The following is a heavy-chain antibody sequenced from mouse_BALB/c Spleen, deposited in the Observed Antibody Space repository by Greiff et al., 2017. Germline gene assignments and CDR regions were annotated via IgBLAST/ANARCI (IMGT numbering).Heavy chain of an antibody. D-gene: IGHD2-10*01. Sequence: VQLQQSGAELVKPGASVKLSCTASGFNIKDTYMHWVKQRPEQGLEWIGRIDPANGNTKYDPKFQGKATITADTSSNTAYLQLSSLTSEDTAVYYCARSAYYGNYYWYFDVWGAGTTVTVSS. CDR3: ARSAYYGNYYWYFDV. CDR2: IDPANGNT. V-gene: IGHV14-3*02. J-gene: IGHJ1*01. CDR1: GFNIKDTY.